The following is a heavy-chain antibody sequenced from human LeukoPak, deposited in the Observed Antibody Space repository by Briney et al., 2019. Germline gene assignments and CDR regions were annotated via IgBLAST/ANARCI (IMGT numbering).Heavy chain of an antibody. D-gene: IGHD3-10*01. Sequence: GGSLRLSCAAAGFTFSTYGMSWVRQAPGKGLEWVSGIDYSGGRTYYADSVKGRFTISRDNSNNTLYPQMNSLRADDTAVYYCARVGGFGELLLDYWGQGTLVTVSS. CDR3: ARVGGFGELLLDY. V-gene: IGHV3-23*01. J-gene: IGHJ4*02. CDR2: IDYSGGRT. CDR1: GFTFSTYG.